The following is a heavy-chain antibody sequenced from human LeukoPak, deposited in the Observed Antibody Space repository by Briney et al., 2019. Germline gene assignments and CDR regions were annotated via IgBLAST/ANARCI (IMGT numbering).Heavy chain of an antibody. J-gene: IGHJ4*02. V-gene: IGHV3-49*03. CDR3: TRDVRLVYGDYIPIGDY. CDR2: IRSKAYGGTT. CDR1: GFTFGDYA. Sequence: GGSLRLSCTASGFTFGDYAMSWFRQAPGKGLEWVGFIRSKAYGGTTEYAASVKGRFTISRDDSKSIAYLQMNSLKTEDTAVYYCTRDVRLVYGDYIPIGDYWGQGTLVTVSS. D-gene: IGHD4-17*01.